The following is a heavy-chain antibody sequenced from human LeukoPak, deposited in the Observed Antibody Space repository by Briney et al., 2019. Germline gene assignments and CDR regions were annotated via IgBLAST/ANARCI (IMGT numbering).Heavy chain of an antibody. CDR3: AKGYYGSGSYVLMDV. CDR2: ISYDGSNK. J-gene: IGHJ6*04. V-gene: IGHV3-30*18. Sequence: GRSLRLSCAASGSTFSSYGMHWVRQAPGKGLEWVAVISYDGSNKYYADSVKGRFTISRDNSKNTLYLQMNSLRAEDTAVYYCAKGYYGSGSYVLMDVWGKGTTVTVSS. D-gene: IGHD3-10*01. CDR1: GSTFSSYG.